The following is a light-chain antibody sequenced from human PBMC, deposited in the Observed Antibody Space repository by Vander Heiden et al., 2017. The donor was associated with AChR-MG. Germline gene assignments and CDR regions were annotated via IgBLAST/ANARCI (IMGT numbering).Light chain of an antibody. CDR1: QSVLYSSDNKNY. CDR2: WAS. CDR3: QQEDSSLWT. Sequence: DIVMTQSPDSLAVSLGERATLNCKSSQSVLYSSDNKNYLAWYQQKPGQPPKLLIYWASTRESGVPDRFSGSGSGTDFTLTISSLQAEDVAVYYCQQEDSSLWTFGQRTKVEIK. J-gene: IGKJ1*01. V-gene: IGKV4-1*01.